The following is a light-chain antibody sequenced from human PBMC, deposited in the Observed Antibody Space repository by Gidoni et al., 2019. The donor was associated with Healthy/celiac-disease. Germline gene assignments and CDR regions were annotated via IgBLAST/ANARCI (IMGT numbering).Light chain of an antibody. J-gene: IGKJ4*01. CDR3: QQYNSYPGLT. CDR1: QSISSW. V-gene: IGKV1-5*03. Sequence: DIQMTQSPSTLSASVGDRVTITCRASQSISSWLAWYQQEPGKAPKLLIYKASSLESGVPSRFSGSGSGTEFTLTISSLQPDDFATYYCQQYNSYPGLTFGGGTKVEIK. CDR2: KAS.